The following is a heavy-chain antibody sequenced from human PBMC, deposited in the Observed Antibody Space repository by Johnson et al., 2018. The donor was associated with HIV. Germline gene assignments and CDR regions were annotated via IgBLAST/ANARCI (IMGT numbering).Heavy chain of an antibody. Sequence: VQLVESGGGLVQPGGSLRLSCAASGFDFSSSWMHWVRQAPGKGRVWVSRIRNDGSETAYADSVKGRFFIYSANSKNTLYLQMDSLRDEDTAVYYCARCLDYYDSSGFRSASFDVWGQGTIVSVSS. V-gene: IGHV3-74*02. D-gene: IGHD3-22*01. CDR2: IRNDGSET. J-gene: IGHJ3*01. CDR1: GFDFSSSW. CDR3: ARCLDYYDSSGFRSASFDV.